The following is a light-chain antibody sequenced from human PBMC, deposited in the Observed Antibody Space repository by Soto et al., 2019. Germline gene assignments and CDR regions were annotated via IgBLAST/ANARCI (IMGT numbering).Light chain of an antibody. CDR1: QSISSY. J-gene: IGKJ4*01. CDR2: DES. Sequence: EIVLTQYPATLSLSPGERSTLSCRASQSISSYLAWYQQKPGQSPRLLIYDESNRATGIPARFSGSGSGTDFTLTISSLEPEDFAVYYCPQYGSSPTVGGGTQVDIK. CDR3: PQYGSSPT. V-gene: IGKV3-11*01.